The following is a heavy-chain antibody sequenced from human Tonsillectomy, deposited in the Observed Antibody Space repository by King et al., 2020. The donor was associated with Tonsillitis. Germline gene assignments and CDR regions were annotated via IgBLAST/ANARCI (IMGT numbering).Heavy chain of an antibody. CDR3: ARGSVDTARGSYYYYMDV. J-gene: IGHJ6*03. CDR2: IYTSGST. D-gene: IGHD5-18*01. Sequence: QLQESGPGLVKPSQTLSLTCTVSGGSISSDSYYWSWIRQPAGKGLEWIGRIYTSGSTNYNPSLKSRVTMSVDTSKNQFSLKLSSVTAADTAVYYCARGSVDTARGSYYYYMDVWGKGTTVTVSS. V-gene: IGHV4-61*02. CDR1: GGSISSDSYY.